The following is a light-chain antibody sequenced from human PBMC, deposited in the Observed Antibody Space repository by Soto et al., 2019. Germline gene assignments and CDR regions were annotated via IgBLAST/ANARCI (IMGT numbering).Light chain of an antibody. V-gene: IGKV1-9*01. Sequence: IQLTQSPSSLSASVGDRVTITCRASPAIASFLAWYQQKAGTAPKLLIYGASTLQSGVPSRFSGSRSGTDYTLTIASLQPEDFATYYCQQINGSPWTFGQGTKVDIK. J-gene: IGKJ1*01. CDR3: QQINGSPWT. CDR1: PAIASF. CDR2: GAS.